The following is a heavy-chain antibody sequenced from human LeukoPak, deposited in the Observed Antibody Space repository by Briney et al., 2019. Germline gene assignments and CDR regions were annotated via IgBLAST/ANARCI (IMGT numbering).Heavy chain of an antibody. J-gene: IGHJ5*02. CDR2: INAGNGNT. V-gene: IGHV1-3*01. CDR1: GYTFTSYA. Sequence: ASVKVSCKASGYTFTSYAMHWVRQAPGQRLEWMGWINAGNGNTKYSQKFQGRVTITRDTSASTAYMELSSLRSEDTAVHYCARAGYCSSTSCYAGWFDPWGQGTLVTVSS. D-gene: IGHD2-2*01. CDR3: ARAGYCSSTSCYAGWFDP.